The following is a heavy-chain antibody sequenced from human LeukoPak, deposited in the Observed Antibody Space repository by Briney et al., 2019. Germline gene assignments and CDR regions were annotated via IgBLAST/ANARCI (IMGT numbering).Heavy chain of an antibody. J-gene: IGHJ4*02. CDR1: GGSISSYY. Sequence: SETLSLTCTVSGGSISSYYWNWIRQPPGKGLEWIGYIYYSGSTNYNPSLKSRVTISVDTSKNQFSLKLSSVTAADTAVYYCATIYDSSGLGLDYWGQGTLVTVSS. CDR3: ATIYDSSGLGLDY. D-gene: IGHD3-22*01. V-gene: IGHV4-59*01. CDR2: IYYSGST.